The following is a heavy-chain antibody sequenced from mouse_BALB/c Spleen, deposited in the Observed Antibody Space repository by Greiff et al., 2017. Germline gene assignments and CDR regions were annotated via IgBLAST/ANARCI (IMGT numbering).Heavy chain of an antibody. J-gene: IGHJ2*01. Sequence: VQLQQSAADLARPGASVKMSCKASGYTFTSYTMHWVNQRPGQGLEWIGYINPSTGYTEYNQKFKDKATLTADKSSSTAYMQLSSLTSEDSAVYYYASRPYYFDYWGQGTTLTVSS. CDR2: INPSTGYT. CDR3: ASRPYYFDY. CDR1: GYTFTSYT. V-gene: IGHV1-4*02.